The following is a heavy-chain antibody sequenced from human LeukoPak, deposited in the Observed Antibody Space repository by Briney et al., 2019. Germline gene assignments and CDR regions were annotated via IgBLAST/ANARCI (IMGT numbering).Heavy chain of an antibody. V-gene: IGHV4-4*07. J-gene: IGHJ5*02. Sequence: SETLSLTCTVSGGSISSYFWNWIRQPAGKGLEWIGRIHSGGSTNYNPSLKSRLSMSVDTSKNQSSLKMSSLTAADTAVYYCGRDRNTNWFDPWGQGTLVTVSS. CDR2: IHSGGST. CDR3: GRDRNTNWFDP. CDR1: GGSISSYF.